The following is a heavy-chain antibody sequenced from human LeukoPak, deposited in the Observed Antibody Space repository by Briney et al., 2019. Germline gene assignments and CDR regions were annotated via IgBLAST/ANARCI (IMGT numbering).Heavy chain of an antibody. V-gene: IGHV1-46*01. D-gene: IGHD6-13*01. CDR1: GYTFTSYY. Sequence: GASVXXXCXXSGYTFTSYYTHWVRQXPGQXXXXMGIINPSGGSTRNAQIFQGRVTMTRDTSTNTVYMELSSLRSEDTAVYYCASGDYSSSRRFDYWGQGTLVTVSS. CDR3: ASGDYSSSRRFDY. J-gene: IGHJ4*02. CDR2: INPSGGST.